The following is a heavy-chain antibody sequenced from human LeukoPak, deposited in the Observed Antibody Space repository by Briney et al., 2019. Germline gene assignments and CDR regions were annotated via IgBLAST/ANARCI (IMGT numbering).Heavy chain of an antibody. D-gene: IGHD3-22*01. V-gene: IGHV3-21*01. CDR1: GFTFSSYS. J-gene: IGHJ4*02. CDR3: ARLTDYYDSSGYPSDY. Sequence: GGSLRLSCAASGFTFSSYSMNWVRQAPWKGLEWVSSISSSSSYIYYADSVKGRFTISRDSAKDSLYLQMNSLRAEDTAVYYCARLTDYYDSSGYPSDYWGQGTLVTVSS. CDR2: ISSSSSYI.